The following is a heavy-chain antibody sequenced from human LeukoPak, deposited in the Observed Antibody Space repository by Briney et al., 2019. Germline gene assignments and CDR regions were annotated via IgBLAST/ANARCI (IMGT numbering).Heavy chain of an antibody. CDR2: IYYSGST. CDR3: ARHRLPYLPLSLGY. J-gene: IGHJ4*02. CDR1: GGSISSSSYY. V-gene: IGHV4-39*01. Sequence: PSETLSLTCTVSGGSISSSSYYWGWIRQPPGKGLEWIVSIYYSGSTYYNPSLKSRVTISVDTSKNRFSLKLSSVTAADTAVYYCARHRLPYLPLSLGYWGQGTLVTVSS.